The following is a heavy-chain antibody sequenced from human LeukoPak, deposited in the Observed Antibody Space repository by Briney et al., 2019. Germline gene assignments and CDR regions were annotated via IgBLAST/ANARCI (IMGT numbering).Heavy chain of an antibody. V-gene: IGHV3-23*01. Sequence: PGGSLRLSCAASGFTFSNYAMSWVRQAPGKGLEWVSSLSGSGGSTYHADSVKGRFTISRDNAKNSLYLQMNSLRAEDTAVYYCARDRSTVTTWVDYWGQGTLVTVSS. CDR2: LSGSGGST. D-gene: IGHD4-17*01. CDR1: GFTFSNYA. CDR3: ARDRSTVTTWVDY. J-gene: IGHJ4*02.